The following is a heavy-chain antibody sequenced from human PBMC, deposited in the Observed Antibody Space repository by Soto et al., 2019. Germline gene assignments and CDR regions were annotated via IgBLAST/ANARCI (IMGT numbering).Heavy chain of an antibody. CDR1: GYTFTGYY. CDR2: INPNSGGT. J-gene: IGHJ6*02. D-gene: IGHD6-13*01. CDR3: ARSPRYSISWYSLNHYYYGMDV. Sequence: GASVKVSCKASGYTFTGYYMHWVRQAPGQGLEWMGWINPNSGGTNYAQKFQGRVTMTRDTSISTAYMELSRLRSDDTAVYYCARSPRYSISWYSLNHYYYGMDVWGQGTTVTVSS. V-gene: IGHV1-2*02.